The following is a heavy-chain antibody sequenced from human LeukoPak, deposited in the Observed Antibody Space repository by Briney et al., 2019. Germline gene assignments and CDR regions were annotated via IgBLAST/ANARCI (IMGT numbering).Heavy chain of an antibody. D-gene: IGHD3-16*01. CDR1: GFTFSGFE. CDR2: ISSSGSTM. V-gene: IGHV3-48*03. CDR3: ARGRFGIT. Sequence: GGSLRLSCAASGFTFSGFEMTWVRQAPGKGLEWVSYISSSGSTMYFADSVKGRFTISRDNAKNSLFLQMNSLRADDTAIDYCARGRFGITWGQGTLVTVSS. J-gene: IGHJ4*02.